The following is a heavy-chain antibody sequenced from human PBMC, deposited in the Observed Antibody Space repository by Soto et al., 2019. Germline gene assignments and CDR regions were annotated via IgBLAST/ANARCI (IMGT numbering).Heavy chain of an antibody. V-gene: IGHV4-31*03. Sequence: QVQLQESGPGLVKPSQTLSLTCTVSGGSISSGGYYWSWIRLHPGKGLEWIGYIHYSGGTYYNPSLKSRLTIAVDTSKNQFALKLNSVTAADTAVYYCARSPLNRVRGVYYFHYWGQGTLVTVSS. J-gene: IGHJ4*02. D-gene: IGHD3-10*01. CDR3: ARSPLNRVRGVYYFHY. CDR1: GGSISSGGYY. CDR2: IHYSGGT.